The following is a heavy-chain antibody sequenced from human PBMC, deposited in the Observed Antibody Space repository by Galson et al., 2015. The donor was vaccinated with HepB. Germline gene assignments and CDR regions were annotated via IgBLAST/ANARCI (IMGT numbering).Heavy chain of an antibody. J-gene: IGHJ6*02. Sequence: SVKVSCKASGYTFTSYGISWVRQAPGQGLEWMGWISAYNGNTNYAQKLQGRATMTTDTSTRTAYMELRSLRSDDTAVYYCARDLGSYCSSTSCYYYYGMDVWGQGTTVTVSS. CDR1: GYTFTSYG. D-gene: IGHD2-2*01. CDR3: ARDLGSYCSSTSCYYYYGMDV. V-gene: IGHV1-18*04. CDR2: ISAYNGNT.